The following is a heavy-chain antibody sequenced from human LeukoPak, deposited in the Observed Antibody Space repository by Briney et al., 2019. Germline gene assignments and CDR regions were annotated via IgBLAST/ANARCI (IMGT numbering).Heavy chain of an antibody. CDR1: GGTFSSYA. V-gene: IGHV1-69*05. CDR3: AIGGYSQYYYYMDV. J-gene: IGHJ6*03. Sequence: SVKVSCKASGGTFSSYAISWVRQAPGQGLEWMGGIIPIFGTANYAQKFQGRVTITTDESTSTAYIELSSLRSEDTAVYYCAIGGYSQYYYYMDVWGKGTTVTVSS. CDR2: IIPIFGTA. D-gene: IGHD5-18*01.